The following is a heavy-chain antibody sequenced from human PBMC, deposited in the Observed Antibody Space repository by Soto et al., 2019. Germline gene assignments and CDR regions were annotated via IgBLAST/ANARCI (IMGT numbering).Heavy chain of an antibody. D-gene: IGHD3-3*01. CDR2: LYYSGST. CDR1: GGSVGSGSYY. Sequence: LSXTCTVSGGSVGSGSYYWSWIRQPPGKGLEYIGYLYYSGSTNYNPSLKSRVTISVDTPKNQFSLKLTSVTAADTAIYYCARGQAFWTGYYRMPYYFDYWGQGTLVTVSS. V-gene: IGHV4-61*01. CDR3: ARGQAFWTGYYRMPYYFDY. J-gene: IGHJ4*02.